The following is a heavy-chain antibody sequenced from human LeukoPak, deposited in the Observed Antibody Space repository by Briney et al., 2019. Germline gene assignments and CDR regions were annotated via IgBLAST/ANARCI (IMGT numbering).Heavy chain of an antibody. CDR1: GYTFTGHY. V-gene: IGHV1-2*02. CDR3: ATCVVVPAAISDAFDI. Sequence: ASVKVSCKASGYTFTGHYMHWVRQAPGQGPEWMGWINPNSGGTNYAQKFQGRVTMTRDTSISTAYMEPSRLRSDDTAVYYCATCVVVPAAISDAFDIWGQGTMVTVSS. J-gene: IGHJ3*02. D-gene: IGHD2-2*01. CDR2: INPNSGGT.